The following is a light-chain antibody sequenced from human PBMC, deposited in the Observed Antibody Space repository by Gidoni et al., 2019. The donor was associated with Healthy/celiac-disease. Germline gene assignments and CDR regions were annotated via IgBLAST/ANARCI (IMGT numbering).Light chain of an antibody. Sequence: RVTITCRASQSISSWLAWYQQKPGKAPKLLIYDASSLESGVPSRFSGSGSGTEFTLTISSLQPDDFATYYCQQYNSYWTFXQXTKVEIK. CDR3: QQYNSYWT. CDR2: DAS. J-gene: IGKJ1*01. CDR1: QSISSW. V-gene: IGKV1-5*01.